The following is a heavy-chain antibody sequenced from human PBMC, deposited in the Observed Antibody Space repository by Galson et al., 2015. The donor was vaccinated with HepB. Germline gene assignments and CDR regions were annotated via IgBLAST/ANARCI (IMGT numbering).Heavy chain of an antibody. CDR3: ARIPGYCSGGSCSLFDY. CDR1: GYTFTGYY. J-gene: IGHJ4*02. V-gene: IGHV1-2*02. Sequence: SVKVSCKASGYTFTGYYLHWVRQAPEQGLEWMGWINPNSGGTNYAQKFQGRVTMTRDTSINTAYMELSRLRSDDTAVYYCARIPGYCSGGSCSLFDYWGQGTLVTVSS. D-gene: IGHD2-15*01. CDR2: INPNSGGT.